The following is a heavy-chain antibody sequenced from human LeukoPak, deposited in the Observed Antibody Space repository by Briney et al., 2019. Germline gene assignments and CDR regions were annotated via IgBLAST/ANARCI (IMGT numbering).Heavy chain of an antibody. CDR2: ISGSGGST. D-gene: IGHD3-22*01. J-gene: IGHJ4*02. Sequence: PGGSLRLSCAASGFTFSSYAMSWVRQAPGKGLEWVSAISGSGGSTYYADSVKGRFTISRDNSKNTLYLQMNSLRAEDTAVYYCARAHNYYDSSGYYLLDYWGQGTLVTVSS. CDR3: ARAHNYYDSSGYYLLDY. CDR1: GFTFSSYA. V-gene: IGHV3-23*01.